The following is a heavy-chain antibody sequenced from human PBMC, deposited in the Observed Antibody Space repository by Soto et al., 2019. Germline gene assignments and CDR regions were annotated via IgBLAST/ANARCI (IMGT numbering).Heavy chain of an antibody. Sequence: QVQLVQSGAEVKKPGASVKVSCKASGYTFTGYYMHWVRQAPGQGLEWMGWINPNSGGTNYAQKIQGRVTMTRDTSISTAYMELSRLRSDDTAVYYCARDRGGDYGYYYGMDVWGQGTTVTVSS. V-gene: IGHV1-2*02. CDR2: INPNSGGT. J-gene: IGHJ6*02. CDR1: GYTFTGYY. D-gene: IGHD4-17*01. CDR3: ARDRGGDYGYYYGMDV.